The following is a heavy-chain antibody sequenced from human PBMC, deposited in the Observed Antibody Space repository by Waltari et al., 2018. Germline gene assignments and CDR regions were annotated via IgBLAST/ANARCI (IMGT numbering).Heavy chain of an antibody. CDR1: GFTFSSYG. CDR3: ARDYYDSSGYDVDY. V-gene: IGHV3-33*01. Sequence: QVQLVESGGGVVQPGRSLRLSCAASGFTFSSYGMHWVRQAPGKGLEWVAVIWYDGSNKYYADSVKGRFTISRDNSKNTLYLQMNSLRAEDTAVYYCARDYYDSSGYDVDYWGQGTLVTVSS. J-gene: IGHJ4*02. CDR2: IWYDGSNK. D-gene: IGHD3-22*01.